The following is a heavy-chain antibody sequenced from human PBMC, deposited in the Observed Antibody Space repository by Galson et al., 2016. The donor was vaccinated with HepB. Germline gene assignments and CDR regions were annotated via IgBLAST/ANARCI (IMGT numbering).Heavy chain of an antibody. D-gene: IGHD5-24*01. Sequence: SVKVSCKVSGYTFISYGISWVRQAPGQGLEWMGWISAYNNNTNYAQNLQDRLTMATDTSTSTAYMELRSLKSDDTAVYYCARDQYRGSIRSGGRLQSLYPIDYWGQGTLVTVSS. CDR2: ISAYNNNT. CDR1: GYTFISYG. CDR3: ARDQYRGSIRSGGRLQSLYPIDY. J-gene: IGHJ4*02. V-gene: IGHV1-18*01.